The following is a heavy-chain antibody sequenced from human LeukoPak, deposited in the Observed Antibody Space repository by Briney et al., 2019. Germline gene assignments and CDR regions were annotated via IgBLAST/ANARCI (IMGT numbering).Heavy chain of an antibody. V-gene: IGHV4-59*01. CDR3: AGASLYYDSSGQRTFDI. J-gene: IGHJ3*02. CDR1: GCSISSYY. Sequence: SETLSLTCTVSGCSISSYYWNWIRQPPGQGLEWIGYIYYSGGTNYNPSLKSGVTISLDTFKTQFSLKLSSVTAADTAVYYCAGASLYYDSSGQRTFDIWGQGTMVTVSS. D-gene: IGHD3-22*01. CDR2: IYYSGGT.